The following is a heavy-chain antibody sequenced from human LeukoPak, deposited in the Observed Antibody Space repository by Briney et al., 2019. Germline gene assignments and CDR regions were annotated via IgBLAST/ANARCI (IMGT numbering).Heavy chain of an antibody. J-gene: IGHJ4*02. D-gene: IGHD2/OR15-2a*01. CDR3: AKTFGWPFYFDY. V-gene: IGHV3-23*01. CDR2: ISGGGATT. Sequence: GRSLRLSCAASGFPFSIYGIGSVRQAPGKWLEWVSGISGGGATTYYADSVKGRFTISRDNSKNTLHLDMSSLRAEDTAEYYCAKTFGWPFYFDYWGQGTLVTVSS. CDR1: GFPFSIYG.